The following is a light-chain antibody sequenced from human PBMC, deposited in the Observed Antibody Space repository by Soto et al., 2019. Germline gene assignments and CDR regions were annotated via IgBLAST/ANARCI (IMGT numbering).Light chain of an antibody. Sequence: QSALTQAPSASGSPGQSVTISCAGTSNDVGRFNYVSWYQHHPGKAPKLIIYDVTKRPSGVPDRFSGSKSGNTAYLTVSGLQAEDEADYFCSSFVHGTSYVFCTGTKVTVL. CDR1: SNDVGRFNY. CDR3: SSFVHGTSYV. J-gene: IGLJ1*01. V-gene: IGLV2-8*01. CDR2: DVT.